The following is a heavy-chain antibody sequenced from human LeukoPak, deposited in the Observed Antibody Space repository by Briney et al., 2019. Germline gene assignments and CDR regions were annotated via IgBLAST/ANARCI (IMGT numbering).Heavy chain of an antibody. CDR2: IARDGFMA. CDR1: GFPFTSYP. Sequence: GGSLRLSCAASGFPFTSYPMNWVRQAAGKGLEWVASIARDGFMAYYADFLKRPFLISRDNSQQTISPEMNSLKSDDTAVYYCAKDLLSYFGDTRGQGTLVTVSS. CDR3: AKDLLSYFGDT. J-gene: IGHJ5*02. D-gene: IGHD2/OR15-2a*01. V-gene: IGHV3-23*01.